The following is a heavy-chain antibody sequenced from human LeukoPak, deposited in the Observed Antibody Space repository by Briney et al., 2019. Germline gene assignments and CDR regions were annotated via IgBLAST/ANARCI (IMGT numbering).Heavy chain of an antibody. CDR3: AREGIEAAGTWDY. J-gene: IGHJ4*02. CDR1: GGSISSYY. CDR2: IYYSGST. D-gene: IGHD6-13*01. V-gene: IGHV4-59*01. Sequence: SETLSLTCTVSGGSISSYYWSWIRQPPGKGLEWIGYIYYSGSTNYNPSLKSRVTISVDTSKNQFSLKLSSVTAADTVVYYCAREGIEAAGTWDYWGQGTLVTVSS.